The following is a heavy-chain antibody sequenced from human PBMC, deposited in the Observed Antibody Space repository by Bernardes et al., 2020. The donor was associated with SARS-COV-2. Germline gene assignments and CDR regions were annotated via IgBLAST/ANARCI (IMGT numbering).Heavy chain of an antibody. CDR1: GCSIISGSYY. V-gene: IGHV4-61*02. CDR2: IYTSGST. D-gene: IGHD6-19*01. Sequence: SATLSLTCTVSGCSIISGSYYWSWIRQPAGKELEWIGRIYTSGSTNYSTSLNGRATISLDTSNNQFSLKLSSVTAADTAVYYCARGDGYSSGWLDYWGQGTLVTVSS. CDR3: ARGDGYSSGWLDY. J-gene: IGHJ4*02.